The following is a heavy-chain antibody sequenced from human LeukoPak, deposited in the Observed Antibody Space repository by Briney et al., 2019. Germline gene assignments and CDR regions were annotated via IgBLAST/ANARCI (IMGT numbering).Heavy chain of an antibody. Sequence: GGSLRLSCIASGFTFSSDWMSWVRQAPGKGLEGVANIKHDGSEKYYVDSVKGRFTISRDNAKNSLYLQLNSLRAEDTAVYYCARDWGVIPTAVTCSANSCYSRFDYWGQGTLVTVSS. V-gene: IGHV3-7*05. J-gene: IGHJ4*02. CDR2: IKHDGSEK. CDR1: GFTFSSDW. D-gene: IGHD2-15*01. CDR3: ARDWGVIPTAVTCSANSCYSRFDY.